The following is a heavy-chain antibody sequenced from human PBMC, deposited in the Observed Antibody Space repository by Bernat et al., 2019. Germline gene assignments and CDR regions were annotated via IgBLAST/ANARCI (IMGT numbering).Heavy chain of an antibody. J-gene: IGHJ3*02. Sequence: QVQLQESGPGLVKPSETLYLTCNVSAGSISSNNYFWGWIREPPGKGLEWIGSVYFSGSTYYNPSLKGRVTISVDTSKNQFSLKLSSVTAADTAVYYCATAGRATYYYGSSGYYGWDAFDSWGQGTMVTVSS. CDR3: ATAGRATYYYGSSGYYGWDAFDS. CDR1: AGSISSNNYF. D-gene: IGHD3-22*01. CDR2: VYFSGST. V-gene: IGHV4-39*01.